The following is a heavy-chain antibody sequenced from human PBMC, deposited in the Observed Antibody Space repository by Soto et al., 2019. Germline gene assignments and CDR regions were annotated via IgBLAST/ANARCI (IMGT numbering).Heavy chain of an antibody. CDR1: GYTFTSYG. CDR2: ISAYNGNT. J-gene: IGHJ5*02. CDR3: ARGRITIFGVVIQRHNWFDP. V-gene: IGHV1-18*04. D-gene: IGHD3-3*01. Sequence: ASVKVSCKASGYTFTSYGISWVRQAPGQGLEWMGWISAYNGNTNYAQKLQGRVTMTTDTSTSTAYMELRSLRSDDTAVYYCARGRITIFGVVIQRHNWFDPWGQGTLVTVSS.